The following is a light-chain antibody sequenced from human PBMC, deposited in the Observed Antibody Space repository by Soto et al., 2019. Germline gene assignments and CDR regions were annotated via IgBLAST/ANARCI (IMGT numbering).Light chain of an antibody. J-gene: IGKJ5*01. CDR1: QSVLYSSNNENY. CDR3: QQHSQWPIT. Sequence: DIVMTQSPDSLAVSLGERATINCKSSQSVLYSSNNENYLAWYQQKPGQPPKLLIYWASTRESGVPDRFSGSGSGTEFTLTINSLQSEDSAVYYCQQHSQWPITFGQGTRLEIK. CDR2: WAS. V-gene: IGKV4-1*01.